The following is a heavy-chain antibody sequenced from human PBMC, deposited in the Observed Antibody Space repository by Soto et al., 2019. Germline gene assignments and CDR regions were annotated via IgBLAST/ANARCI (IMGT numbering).Heavy chain of an antibody. CDR3: ARDDGIGDPEYFQL. CDR2: ICNDGRTK. D-gene: IGHD4-17*01. Sequence: QEQLVESGGGVVQPGRSLRLSCAASGFTFSNCGMHWVRQAPGKGLEWVAVICNDGRTKYYADSVKGRFTVSRDDSKNTLYLQLTSLRAEDTAVYYCARDDGIGDPEYFQLWGQGTLVTVSS. J-gene: IGHJ1*01. V-gene: IGHV3-33*01. CDR1: GFTFSNCG.